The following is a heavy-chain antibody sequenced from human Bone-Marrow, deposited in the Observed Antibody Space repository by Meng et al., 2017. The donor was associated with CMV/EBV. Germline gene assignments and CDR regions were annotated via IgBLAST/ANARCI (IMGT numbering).Heavy chain of an antibody. D-gene: IGHD3-3*01. Sequence: GSLRLSCTVSGGSVSSGSYYWSWIRQPPGKGLEWIGYIYYSGSTNYNPSLKSRVTISVDTSKNQFSLKLSSVTAADTAVYYCARATPNYDFWSGLGNWFDPWGQGTLVTGSS. CDR2: IYYSGST. CDR1: GGSVSSGSYY. J-gene: IGHJ5*02. CDR3: ARATPNYDFWSGLGNWFDP. V-gene: IGHV4-61*01.